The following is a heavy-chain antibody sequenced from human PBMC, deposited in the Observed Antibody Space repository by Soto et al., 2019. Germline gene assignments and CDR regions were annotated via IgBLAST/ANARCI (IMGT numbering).Heavy chain of an antibody. D-gene: IGHD2-2*02. Sequence: GGVLRTPFVGSGFTLQTYSLPWVPPAPGKGLEWVSSISSRSDIYYADSVKGRFTISRDNAKNSVSLQMNSLRAEDTAVYYCAREYTAWPLAYGLDVWGQGTTVTVSS. CDR2: ISSRSDI. CDR1: GFTLQTYS. CDR3: AREYTAWPLAYGLDV. J-gene: IGHJ6*02. V-gene: IGHV3-21*01.